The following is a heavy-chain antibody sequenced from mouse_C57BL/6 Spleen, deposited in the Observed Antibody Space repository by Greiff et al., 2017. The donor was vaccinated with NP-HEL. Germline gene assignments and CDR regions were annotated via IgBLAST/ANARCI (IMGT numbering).Heavy chain of an antibody. Sequence: EVQLVESGGGLVQPGGSLKLSCAASGFTFSDYGMAWVRQAPRKGPEWVAFISNLAYSIYYADTVTGRFTIPRENAKNTLYLEMSSLRSEDTAMYYCARHDYYGSSYQPGYFDVWCTGTTVTVSS. CDR1: GFTFSDYG. CDR2: ISNLAYSI. J-gene: IGHJ1*03. CDR3: ARHDYYGSSYQPGYFDV. V-gene: IGHV5-15*01. D-gene: IGHD1-1*01.